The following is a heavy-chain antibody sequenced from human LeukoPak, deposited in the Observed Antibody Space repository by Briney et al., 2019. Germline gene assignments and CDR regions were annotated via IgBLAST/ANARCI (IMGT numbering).Heavy chain of an antibody. CDR3: ARSRVKWLVSFHPYHDAFDI. Sequence: ASVKVSCKASGYTFTSYGISWVRQAPGQGLEWMGWISAYNGNTNYAQKLQGGVTMTTDTSTSTAYMELRSLRSDDTAVYYCARSRVKWLVSFHPYHDAFDIWGQGTMVTVSS. V-gene: IGHV1-18*01. J-gene: IGHJ3*02. CDR1: GYTFTSYG. D-gene: IGHD6-19*01. CDR2: ISAYNGNT.